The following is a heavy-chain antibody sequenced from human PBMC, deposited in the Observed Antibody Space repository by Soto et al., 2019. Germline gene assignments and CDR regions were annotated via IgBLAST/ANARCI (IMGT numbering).Heavy chain of an antibody. CDR3: GREEIGMAVHY. Sequence: EVQLVESGGGLVQPGGSLRLSYAASGFTFSTYWMHWVRQAPGKGLVWVSRMNSDGRNTAYADSVKGRFTISRDNAKNTLYLQMNSLRAEDTAVYYCGREEIGMAVHYWGQGTLVAVSS. J-gene: IGHJ4*02. CDR2: MNSDGRNT. D-gene: IGHD6-19*01. V-gene: IGHV3-74*03. CDR1: GFTFSTYW.